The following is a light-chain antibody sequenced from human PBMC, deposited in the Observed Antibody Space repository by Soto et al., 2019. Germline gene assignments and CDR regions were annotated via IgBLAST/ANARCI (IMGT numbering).Light chain of an antibody. J-gene: IGKJ1*01. CDR2: AAS. CDR3: QQYDTSPRT. V-gene: IGKV3-20*01. Sequence: EIVLTQSPGTLSLSPGERATLSCRASQSLSSGYLAWYQQKPGQAPRILIYAASSRATGIPDRFSGSGSGTDFSLTINRLEPEDSAVYYCQQYDTSPRTLGQGTKV. CDR1: QSLSSGY.